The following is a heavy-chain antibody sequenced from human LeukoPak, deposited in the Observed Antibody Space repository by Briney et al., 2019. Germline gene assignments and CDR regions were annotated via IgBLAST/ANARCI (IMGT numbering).Heavy chain of an antibody. J-gene: IGHJ4*02. Sequence: ASVKVSCKASGGTFSSYAISWVRQAPGQGLEWMGGIIPIFGTANYAQKLQGRVTMTTGTSTSTAYMELRSLRSDDTAVYYCARADYYDSSGYYYRLEDDYWGQGTLVTVSS. CDR1: GGTFSSYA. CDR3: ARADYYDSSGYYYRLEDDY. V-gene: IGHV1-69*05. D-gene: IGHD3-22*01. CDR2: IIPIFGTA.